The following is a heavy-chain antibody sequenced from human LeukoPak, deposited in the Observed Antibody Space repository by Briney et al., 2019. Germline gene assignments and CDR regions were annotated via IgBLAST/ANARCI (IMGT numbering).Heavy chain of an antibody. CDR3: ARKSSSWYNWFDP. Sequence: SETLSLTCTVSGGSISSGSYYWSWIRQPAGKGLEWIGRIYTSGSTNYNPSLKSRVTISVDTSKNQFSLKLSSVTAADTAVYYCARKSSSWYNWFDPRGQGTLVTVSS. J-gene: IGHJ5*02. CDR2: IYTSGST. CDR1: GGSISSGSYY. D-gene: IGHD6-13*01. V-gene: IGHV4-61*02.